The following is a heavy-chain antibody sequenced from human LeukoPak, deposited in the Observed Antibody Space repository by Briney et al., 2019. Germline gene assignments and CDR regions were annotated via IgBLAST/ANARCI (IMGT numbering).Heavy chain of an antibody. CDR1: GGSISTSSYY. V-gene: IGHV4-39*01. CDR2: IHNSEST. CDR3: ARLGFFDWSTPWDWFDP. J-gene: IGHJ5*02. D-gene: IGHD3-9*01. Sequence: PSETLSLTCTVSGGSISTSSYYWGWIRQPPGKGLEWIGNIHNSESTYYNPSLKSRVTMSVDTSKNQFSLKLTSVTAADTAVYYCARLGFFDWSTPWDWFDPWGQGTLVTVSS.